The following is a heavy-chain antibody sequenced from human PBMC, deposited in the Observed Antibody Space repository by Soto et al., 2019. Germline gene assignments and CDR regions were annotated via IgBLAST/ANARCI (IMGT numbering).Heavy chain of an antibody. CDR1: GFTFSSYW. CDR2: IKQDGSDQ. CDR3: ARSYYNRILPY. V-gene: IGHV3-7*03. Sequence: GGSLRLSCTASGFTFSSYWMSWVRQAPGKGLELVANIKQDGSDQYYVDSVKGRFTISRDNAKNSLYLQMNTLRAEDTAVYYCARSYYNRILPYRAQATLVPVSS. D-gene: IGHD1-1*01. J-gene: IGHJ4*02.